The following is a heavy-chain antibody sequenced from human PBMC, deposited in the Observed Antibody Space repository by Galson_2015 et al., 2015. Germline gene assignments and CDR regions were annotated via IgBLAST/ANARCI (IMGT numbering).Heavy chain of an antibody. Sequence: SVKVSCKASGYTFTSYDISWVRQAPGQGLEWMGGIIPIFGTANYAQKFQGRVTITADESTSTAYMELSSLRSEDTAVYYCARVIVVVPAAIVGWFDPWGQGTLVTVSS. J-gene: IGHJ5*02. D-gene: IGHD2-2*02. CDR2: IIPIFGTA. CDR3: ARVIVVVPAAIVGWFDP. CDR1: GYTFTSYD. V-gene: IGHV1-69*13.